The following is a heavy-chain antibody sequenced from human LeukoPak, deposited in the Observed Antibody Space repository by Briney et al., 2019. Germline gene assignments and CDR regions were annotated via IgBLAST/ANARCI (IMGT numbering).Heavy chain of an antibody. CDR3: ARDLPYYDILTGSGVFDY. J-gene: IGHJ4*02. D-gene: IGHD3-9*01. V-gene: IGHV1-69*04. CDR1: GDTFSIYA. CDR2: IIPIFGIA. Sequence: GASVKVSCKASGDTFSIYAISWVRQAPGQGLEWMGRIIPIFGIANYAQKFQGRVTITADKSTSTAYMELSSLRSEDTAVYYCARDLPYYDILTGSGVFDYWGQGTLVTVSS.